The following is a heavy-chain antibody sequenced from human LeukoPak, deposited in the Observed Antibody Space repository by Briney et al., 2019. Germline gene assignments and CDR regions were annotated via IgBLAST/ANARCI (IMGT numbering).Heavy chain of an antibody. V-gene: IGHV4-59*01. J-gene: IGHJ5*02. CDR3: ARHGYSSGSLAWFDP. CDR1: GXSISSYY. D-gene: IGHD6-19*01. CDR2: IYYSGST. Sequence: SETLSLTCTVAGXSISSYYWSWIRQPPGKGLEWIGYIYYSGSTNYNPSLKSRVTISVDTSKNQFSLELSSVTAADTAVYYCARHGYSSGSLAWFDPWGQGTQVTVSS.